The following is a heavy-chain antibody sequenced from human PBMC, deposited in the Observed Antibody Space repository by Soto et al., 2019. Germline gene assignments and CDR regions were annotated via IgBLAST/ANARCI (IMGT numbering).Heavy chain of an antibody. CDR2: INPNSGGT. V-gene: IGHV1-2*04. J-gene: IGHJ6*02. CDR3: AGGTSQVGYYYGMDV. Sequence: GASVKVSCKASGYTFTGYYMHWVRQAPGQGLEWMGWINPNSGGTNYAQKFQGWVTMTRDTSISTAYMELSRLRSDDTAVYYCAGGTSQVGYYYGMDVWGQGTTVTVSS. CDR1: GYTFTGYY. D-gene: IGHD2-8*01.